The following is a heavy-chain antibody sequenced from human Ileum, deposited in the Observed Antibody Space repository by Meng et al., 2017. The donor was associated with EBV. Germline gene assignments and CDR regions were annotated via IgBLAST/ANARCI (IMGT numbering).Heavy chain of an antibody. Sequence: QGQVQESCPGRVKPSGTLSLTCAVSGGSMSSTNWWSWARQPPGKVLEWIGEIYHSGSTNYNPSLKSRVSISVDKSKNQFSLKLSSVTAADTAVYYCARADKVRFDYWGQGTLVTVSS. CDR3: ARADKVRFDY. CDR1: GGSMSSTNW. CDR2: IYHSGST. J-gene: IGHJ4*02. V-gene: IGHV4-4*02.